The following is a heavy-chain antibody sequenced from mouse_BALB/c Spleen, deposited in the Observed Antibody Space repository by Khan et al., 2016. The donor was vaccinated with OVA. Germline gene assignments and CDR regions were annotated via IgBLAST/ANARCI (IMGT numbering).Heavy chain of an antibody. CDR3: ARRTTGYTMDS. D-gene: IGHD2-14*01. J-gene: IGHJ4*01. V-gene: IGHV1-4*01. Sequence: QVQLQQSGAELARPGASVRMSCKASGYTFTSNTMHWIKQRPGQGLEWIGYINPRSGYTNYNQNFKDKATLTADKSSSTAYMQLSSLTSEDSAVNYCARRTTGYTMDSWGQGTSVTVSS. CDR1: GYTFTSNT. CDR2: INPRSGYT.